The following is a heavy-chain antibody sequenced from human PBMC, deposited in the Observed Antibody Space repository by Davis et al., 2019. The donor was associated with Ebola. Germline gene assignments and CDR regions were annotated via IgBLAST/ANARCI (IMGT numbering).Heavy chain of an antibody. D-gene: IGHD3-10*01. Sequence: ASVKVSCKVSGYTLTELSMHWVRQAPGKGLEWMGGFDPEGGETIYAQKFQGRVTMTRDTSTSTVYMELSSLRSEDTAVYYCARAPTWSQINYYCFDYWGQGTLVTVSS. J-gene: IGHJ4*02. CDR2: FDPEGGET. CDR1: GYTLTELS. V-gene: IGHV1-24*01. CDR3: ARAPTWSQINYYCFDY.